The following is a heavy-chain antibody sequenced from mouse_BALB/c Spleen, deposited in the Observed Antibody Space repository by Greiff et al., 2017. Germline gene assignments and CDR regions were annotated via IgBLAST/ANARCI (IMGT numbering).Heavy chain of an antibody. CDR3: ARRGGNYLSYAMDY. Sequence: LVESGPELEKPGASVKISCKASGYSFTGYNMNWVKQSNGKSLEWIGNIDPYYGGTSYNQKFKGKATLTVDKSSSTANMQLKSLTSEDSAVYYCARRGGNYLSYAMDYWGQGTSVTVSS. CDR2: IDPYYGGT. D-gene: IGHD2-1*01. J-gene: IGHJ4*01. V-gene: IGHV1-39*01. CDR1: GYSFTGYN.